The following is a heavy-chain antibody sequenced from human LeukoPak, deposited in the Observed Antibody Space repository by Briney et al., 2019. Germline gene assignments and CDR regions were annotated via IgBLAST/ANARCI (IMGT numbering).Heavy chain of an antibody. CDR3: ARHTTAFSQFSP. Sequence: SETLSLTCTVSGGSINNYYWSWIRQPPGKGLEWIGYIYTSGSTNYNPSLKSRVTISVDTSKNQLSLKLSSVTAADTAVYYCARHTTAFSQFSPWGQGTLVTVSS. D-gene: IGHD1-14*01. CDR1: GGSINNYY. V-gene: IGHV4-4*09. J-gene: IGHJ5*02. CDR2: IYTSGST.